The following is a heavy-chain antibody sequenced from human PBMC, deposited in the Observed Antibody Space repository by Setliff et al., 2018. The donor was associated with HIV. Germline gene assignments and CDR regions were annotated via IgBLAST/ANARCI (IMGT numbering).Heavy chain of an antibody. CDR2: ISSSSSTM. V-gene: IGHV3-48*01. D-gene: IGHD3-16*02. CDR3: ARDPRASYLSYYYYHYLDV. CDR1: GFTFSSYS. Sequence: GGSLRLSCAASGFTFSSYSMNWVRQAPGKGLEWVSYISSSSSTMYYADSVKGRFTISRDNAKNSLFLQMNSLTAEDTDVYYCARDPRASYLSYYYYHYLDVWGKGTTVTVSS. J-gene: IGHJ6*03.